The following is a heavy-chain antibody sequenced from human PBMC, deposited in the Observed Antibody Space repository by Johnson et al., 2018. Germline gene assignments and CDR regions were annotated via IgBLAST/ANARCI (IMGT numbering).Heavy chain of an antibody. CDR2: INPSGGST. CDR1: GYTFTSYH. V-gene: IGHV1-46*04. Sequence: QVQLVQSGAEVKKPGASVKVSCKASGYTFTSYHVHWVRQAPGQGLEWMGIINPSGGSTTYSQKLQGRVTVTRDTSTSTVYMEVNSLRAEDTAVYYCARASHSNNGYHYGLDVWGQGTTVTVSS. D-gene: IGHD1/OR15-1a*01. J-gene: IGHJ6*02. CDR3: ARASHSNNGYHYGLDV.